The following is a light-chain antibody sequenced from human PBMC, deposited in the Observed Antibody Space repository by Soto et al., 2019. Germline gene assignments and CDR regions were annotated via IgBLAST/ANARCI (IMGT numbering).Light chain of an antibody. V-gene: IGKV1-8*01. J-gene: IGKJ1*01. Sequence: AIRMTQSPSSFSASTRDRVTITSRASQGISSYLAWYQQKPGKAPKLLIYAASTLQSGVPSRFSGSGSGTDFTLTISCLQSEDFATYYCQQYYSYPRTFGQGTKVDIK. CDR1: QGISSY. CDR2: AAS. CDR3: QQYYSYPRT.